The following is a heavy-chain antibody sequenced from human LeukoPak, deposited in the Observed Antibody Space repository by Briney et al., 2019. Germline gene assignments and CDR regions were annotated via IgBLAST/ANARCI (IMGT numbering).Heavy chain of an antibody. J-gene: IGHJ2*01. Sequence: PGGSLRLSCTVSGFTVSSNSMSWVRQAPGKGLEWVSFIYSDNTHYSDSVKGRFTISRDNSKNTLYLQMNSLRAEDTAVYYCAKDGYYDSSAYYYVRYFDRWGRGTLVTVSS. D-gene: IGHD3-22*01. CDR2: IYSDNT. CDR3: AKDGYYDSSAYYYVRYFDR. V-gene: IGHV3-53*01. CDR1: GFTVSSNS.